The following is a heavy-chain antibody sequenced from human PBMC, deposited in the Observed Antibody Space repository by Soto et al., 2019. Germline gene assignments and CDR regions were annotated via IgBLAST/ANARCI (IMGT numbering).Heavy chain of an antibody. J-gene: IGHJ5*02. CDR3: ASREEGDSYGPRGNWFDP. CDR1: GYIFTTSW. Sequence: PGELLKTSCKGSGYIFTTSWTSGVRQLPGKGLEWMGKIDPSDSYTNNSPSFQGHVTISADKSTSTAYLQWSSLKASDTAMYYCASREEGDSYGPRGNWFDPWGQGTLVTVSS. V-gene: IGHV5-10-1*01. CDR2: IDPSDSYT. D-gene: IGHD5-18*01.